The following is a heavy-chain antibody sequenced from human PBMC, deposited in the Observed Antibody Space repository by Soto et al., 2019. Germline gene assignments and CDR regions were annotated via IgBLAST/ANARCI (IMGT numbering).Heavy chain of an antibody. V-gene: IGHV5-10-1*01. CDR3: ARQIYDSDTGPNFQYYFDS. J-gene: IGHJ4*02. D-gene: IGHD3-22*01. CDR1: GYIFAGYG. Sequence: PGESLKISCNGSGYIFAGYGITWVRQKPGKGLEWMGRIDPSDSQTYYSPSFRGHVTISATKSITTVFLQWSSLRASDTAMYYCARQIYDSDTGPNFQYYFDSWGQGTPVTVSS. CDR2: IDPSDSQT.